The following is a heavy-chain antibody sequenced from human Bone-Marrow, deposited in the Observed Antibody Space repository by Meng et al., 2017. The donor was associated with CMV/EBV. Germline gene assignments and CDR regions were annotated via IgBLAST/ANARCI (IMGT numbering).Heavy chain of an antibody. Sequence: SLKISCAASGFTFDDYAMHWVRQAPGKGLEWVSGISWNSGSIGYADSVKGRFTISRDNAKNSLYLQMNSLRAEDTALYYCAKSGEGGAAGTNDFYYWGQGTLVTVSS. CDR1: GFTFDDYA. D-gene: IGHD6-13*01. J-gene: IGHJ4*02. CDR3: AKSGEGGAAGTNDFYY. V-gene: IGHV3-9*01. CDR2: ISWNSGSI.